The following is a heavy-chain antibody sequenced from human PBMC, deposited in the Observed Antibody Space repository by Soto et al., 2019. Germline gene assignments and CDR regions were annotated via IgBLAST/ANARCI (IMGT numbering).Heavy chain of an antibody. Sequence: PVGSLRLSCAASVFTFDDYTMHCVRQSPGKCLEWVSLISWDGGSTYYADSVKGRFTISRDNSKNSLYLQMNSLRTEDTALYYCAKDVYSEGSHAYYSPYWIEVWEEGTT. CDR1: VFTFDDYT. J-gene: IGHJ6*01. V-gene: IGHV3-43*01. CDR2: ISWDGGST. D-gene: IGHD5-18*01. CDR3: AKDVYSEGSHAYYSPYWIEV.